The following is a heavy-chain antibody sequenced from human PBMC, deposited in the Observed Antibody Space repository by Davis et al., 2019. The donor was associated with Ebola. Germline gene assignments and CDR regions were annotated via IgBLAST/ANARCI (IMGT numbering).Heavy chain of an antibody. CDR1: GGTFSSYT. CDR2: INPNSGGT. J-gene: IGHJ1*01. D-gene: IGHD2-21*01. V-gene: IGHV1-2*06. Sequence: ASVKVSCKASGGTFSSYTISWVRQAPGQGLEWMGRINPNSGGTNYAQKFQGRVTMTRDTSISTAYMELTRLRSDDTAVYYCARAEVRWGQGTLVTVSS. CDR3: ARAEVR.